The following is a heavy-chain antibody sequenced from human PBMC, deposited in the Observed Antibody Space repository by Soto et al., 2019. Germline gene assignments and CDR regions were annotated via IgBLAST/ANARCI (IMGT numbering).Heavy chain of an antibody. CDR3: ARGNYDFWSGYHGHWFDP. J-gene: IGHJ5*02. D-gene: IGHD3-3*01. CDR1: GGSISRGGYY. CDR2: IYYSGST. V-gene: IGHV4-31*03. Sequence: QVQLQESGPGLVKPSQTLSLTCTVSGGSISRGGYYWSWIRQHPGKGLEWIGYIYYSGSTYYNPSLTSRVTISVDTSKNQFSLKLSSVTAADTAVYYCARGNYDFWSGYHGHWFDPWGQGTLVTVSS.